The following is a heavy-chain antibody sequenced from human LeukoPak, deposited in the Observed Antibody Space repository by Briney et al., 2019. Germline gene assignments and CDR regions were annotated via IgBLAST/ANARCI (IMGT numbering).Heavy chain of an antibody. CDR1: GITFSSYS. V-gene: IGHV3-21*01. CDR2: IVISSNNI. CDR3: ARDGVRGFTATTPFDY. J-gene: IGHJ4*02. Sequence: GGSLRLSCAASGITFSSYSMNWVRQAPGKGLEWVSSIVISSNNIYYADSVKGRFTISRDNAKNSLSLQMNSLRVEDTAVYYCARDGVRGFTATTPFDYWGPGTLVTVSS. D-gene: IGHD4-17*01.